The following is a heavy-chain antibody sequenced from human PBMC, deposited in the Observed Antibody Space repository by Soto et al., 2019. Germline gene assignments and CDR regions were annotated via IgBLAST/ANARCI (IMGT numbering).Heavy chain of an antibody. D-gene: IGHD3-10*01. Sequence: QVPLVQSGGEVKKPGSSVTVSCKASGGTFSSYAIHWVRQAPGQGLEWMGGSIPMYGPAKYAQRFQGRVTITADESTTTVYMELTSLTSQDTAVYYCARVTSMVRGVIDNCFDPWGHGTLVTVSS. V-gene: IGHV1-69*01. CDR3: ARVTSMVRGVIDNCFDP. J-gene: IGHJ5*02. CDR2: SIPMYGPA. CDR1: GGTFSSYA.